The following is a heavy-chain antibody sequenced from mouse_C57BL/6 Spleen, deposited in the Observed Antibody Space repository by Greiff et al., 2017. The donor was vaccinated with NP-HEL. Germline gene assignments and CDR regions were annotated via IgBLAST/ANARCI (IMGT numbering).Heavy chain of an antibody. D-gene: IGHD1-1*01. Sequence: EVQLQQSGAELVRPGASVKLSCTASGFNIKDDYMHWVKQRPEQGLEWIGWIDPENGDTEYASKFQGKATITADTSSNTAYLQLSSLTSEDTAVYYCTTEAYGSSHWYFDVWGTGTTVTVSS. CDR1: GFNIKDDY. J-gene: IGHJ1*03. V-gene: IGHV14-4*01. CDR3: TTEAYGSSHWYFDV. CDR2: IDPENGDT.